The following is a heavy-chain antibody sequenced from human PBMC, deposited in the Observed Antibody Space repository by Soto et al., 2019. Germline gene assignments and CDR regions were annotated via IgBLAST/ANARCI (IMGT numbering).Heavy chain of an antibody. Sequence: PSETLSLTCAVYGGSFSGYYWSWIRQPPGKGLEWIGEINHSGSTNYNPSLKSRVTISVDTSKNQFSLKLSSVTAADTAVYYCARGLGANLILPVGYCSGGSCYPRTFDYWGQGTLVTVSS. V-gene: IGHV4-34*01. CDR3: ARGLGANLILPVGYCSGGSCYPRTFDY. CDR1: GGSFSGYY. J-gene: IGHJ4*02. CDR2: INHSGST. D-gene: IGHD2-15*01.